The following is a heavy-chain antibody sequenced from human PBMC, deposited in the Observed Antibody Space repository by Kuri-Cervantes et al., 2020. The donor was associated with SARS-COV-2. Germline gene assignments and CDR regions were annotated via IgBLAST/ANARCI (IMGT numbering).Heavy chain of an antibody. V-gene: IGHV4-4*07. Sequence: ESLKISCTVSGGSISSYYWSWIRQPAGKGLEWIGRIYTSGSTNYNPSLKSRVTMSVDTSKNQFSLKLSSVTAADTAVYYCARDLPSDYTYYYYYMDAWGKGTTVTVSS. J-gene: IGHJ6*03. CDR3: ARDLPSDYTYYYYYMDA. CDR1: GGSISSYY. D-gene: IGHD4/OR15-4a*01. CDR2: IYTSGST.